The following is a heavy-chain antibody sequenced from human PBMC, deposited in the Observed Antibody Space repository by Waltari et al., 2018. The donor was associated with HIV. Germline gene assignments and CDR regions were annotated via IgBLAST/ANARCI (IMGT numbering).Heavy chain of an antibody. Sequence: QVQLRESGPGLVKPSETLSLTCTVSGGSISTYYWTWIRQPPGKGLEWIGYTYNSRSTDYNPSLKSRATISVDTSKNQFSLKLSAVTTADTAVYYCARGIDAQRVAAPCLDIWGQGTMVTVSS. CDR1: GGSISTYY. V-gene: IGHV4-59*01. D-gene: IGHD6-25*01. CDR3: ARGIDAQRVAAPCLDI. CDR2: TYNSRST. J-gene: IGHJ3*02.